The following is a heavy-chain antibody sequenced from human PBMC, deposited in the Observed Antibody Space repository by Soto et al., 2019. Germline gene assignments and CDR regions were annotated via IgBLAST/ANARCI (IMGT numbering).Heavy chain of an antibody. CDR2: IYYSGST. D-gene: IGHD2-2*01. CDR3: ARLGGYCTITSCYGYYGMDV. J-gene: IGHJ6*02. Sequence: SETLSLTCSVSRGSTIAYYWSWIRQPPGKGLEWIGYIYYSGSTNYNPSLKSRVTISVDTSKNQFSLKVSSVTAADTAVYYCARLGGYCTITSCYGYYGMDVWGQGTTVTVSS. V-gene: IGHV4-59*08. CDR1: RGSTIAYY.